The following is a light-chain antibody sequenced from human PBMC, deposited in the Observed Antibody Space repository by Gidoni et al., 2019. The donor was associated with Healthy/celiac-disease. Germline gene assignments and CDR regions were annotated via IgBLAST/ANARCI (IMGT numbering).Light chain of an antibody. CDR1: QTISNW. CDR3: QQYKSYSLT. Sequence: DIQMTHSPSTLSASVGDRVTITCRASQTISNWLAWYQQKPGNAPKVLIYKASSLESGVPSRFSGSGSGKEFTLTISRLQPDDFATYYFQQYKSYSLTFGQGTRLEIK. V-gene: IGKV1-5*03. CDR2: KAS. J-gene: IGKJ5*01.